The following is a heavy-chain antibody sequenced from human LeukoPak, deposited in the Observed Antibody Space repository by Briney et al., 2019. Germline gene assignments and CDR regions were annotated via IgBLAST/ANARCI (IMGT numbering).Heavy chain of an antibody. Sequence: GASVKVSCKASGYTFTGYYMHWVRQAPGQGLEWMGWINPNSGGTNYAQKFQGRVTMTRDTSISTAYMELSRLRSDDTAVYYCARDRGPYYDILTGYQNAFDIWGQGTMVTVSS. CDR3: ARDRGPYYDILTGYQNAFDI. J-gene: IGHJ3*02. CDR1: GYTFTGYY. CDR2: INPNSGGT. V-gene: IGHV1-2*02. D-gene: IGHD3-9*01.